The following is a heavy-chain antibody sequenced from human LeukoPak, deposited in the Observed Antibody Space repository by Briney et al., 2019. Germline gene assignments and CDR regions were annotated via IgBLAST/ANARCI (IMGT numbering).Heavy chain of an antibody. D-gene: IGHD5-18*01. J-gene: IGHJ6*02. V-gene: IGHV1-18*01. Sequence: ASVKVSCTASGYTFTSYGISWVRQAPGQGLEWMGWISAYNGNTNYAQNLQGRVTMTTDTSTITAYMELRSLRSDDTAVYYCASLQLWSGEDVYGMDVWGQGTTVTVSS. CDR3: ASLQLWSGEDVYGMDV. CDR2: ISAYNGNT. CDR1: GYTFTSYG.